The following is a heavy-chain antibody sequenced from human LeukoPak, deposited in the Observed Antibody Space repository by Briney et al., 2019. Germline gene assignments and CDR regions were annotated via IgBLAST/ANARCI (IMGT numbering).Heavy chain of an antibody. CDR1: GFTFSSYW. D-gene: IGHD3-10*01. CDR3: ARAHPRAIALIRGVSDY. V-gene: IGHV3-7*01. CDR2: IKPDGSEK. Sequence: GGSLRLSCAASGFTFSSYWMSWVRQAPGKGLEWVANIKPDGSEKYYVDSVKGRFTISRDNAKKSMYLQMNSLRAEDTAVYYCARAHPRAIALIRGVSDYWGQGTLVTVSS. J-gene: IGHJ4*02.